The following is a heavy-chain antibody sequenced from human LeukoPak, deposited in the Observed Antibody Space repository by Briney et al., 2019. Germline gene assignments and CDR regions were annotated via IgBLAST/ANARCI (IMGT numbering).Heavy chain of an antibody. CDR1: GFTFSTFA. CDR2: ITGSGPYM. V-gene: IGHV3-21*06. J-gene: IGHJ4*02. CDR3: VRDVGAVRGEVYFDY. Sequence: GGSLRLSCAASGFTFSTFAKHWVRLSPGKGLEWVSSITGSGPYMLYADSVKHRFTISRDNTKNLLYLEMNSLRAEDTAMYFCVRDVGAVRGEVYFDYWGQGTLVTVSS. D-gene: IGHD3-10*01.